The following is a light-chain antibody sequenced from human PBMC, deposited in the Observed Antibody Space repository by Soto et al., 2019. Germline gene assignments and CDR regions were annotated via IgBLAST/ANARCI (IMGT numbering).Light chain of an antibody. J-gene: IGKJ3*01. CDR1: QSVSSN. CDR3: QQYNNWPPEP. CDR2: GAS. Sequence: EIVMTQSPATLSVSPGERATLSCRASQSVSSNLAWYQQKPGQAPRLLIYGASTRATGIPARFSGSGSGTDFTLTICGLQSEDFAVYYCQQYNNWPPEPFGPGTKVDIK. V-gene: IGKV3-15*01.